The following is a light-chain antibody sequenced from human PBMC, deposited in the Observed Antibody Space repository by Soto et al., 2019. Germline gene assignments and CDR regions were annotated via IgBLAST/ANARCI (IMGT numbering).Light chain of an antibody. J-gene: IGKJ2*01. V-gene: IGKV1-39*01. CDR1: QTINKN. CDR3: QQSYNSPYT. CDR2: DAS. Sequence: IQMTQSPTSLSASVGDRVTITCRASQTINKNLNWYRHKLGKAPELLIYDASDSQAGDPSRFSGSGSGTDFTLIISGLQPEDFATYYCQQSYNSPYTFGQGTKLEIK.